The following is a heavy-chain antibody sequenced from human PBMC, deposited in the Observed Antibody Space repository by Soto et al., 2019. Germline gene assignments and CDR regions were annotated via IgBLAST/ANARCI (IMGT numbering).Heavy chain of an antibody. CDR1: GYTFTTYY. CDR3: ARVIVPTTVTTSNWFDP. J-gene: IGHJ5*02. CDR2: INPSGGST. Sequence: ASVKVSCKASGYTFTTYYMHWVRQAPGQGLEWMGIINPSGGSTNYAQRFQGRVTMTSDTSTSTVYMELSSLRTDDTAVYYCARVIVPTTVTTSNWFDPWGQGTLGTVSS. V-gene: IGHV1-46*01. D-gene: IGHD4-17*01.